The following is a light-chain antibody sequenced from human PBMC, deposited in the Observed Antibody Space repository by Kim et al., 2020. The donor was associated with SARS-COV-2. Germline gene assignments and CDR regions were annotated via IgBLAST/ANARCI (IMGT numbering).Light chain of an antibody. Sequence: DIQMTQSPSTLSASIGDRVTTTCRASQDINRYVAWYQQKPGKAPTLLIYKASDLEYGVSSKFSGSGSGTEFTLTISSLQPDDFATYYCQQYISYPLTFGGGTKVDIK. CDR1: QDINRY. J-gene: IGKJ4*01. CDR3: QQYISYPLT. CDR2: KAS. V-gene: IGKV1-5*03.